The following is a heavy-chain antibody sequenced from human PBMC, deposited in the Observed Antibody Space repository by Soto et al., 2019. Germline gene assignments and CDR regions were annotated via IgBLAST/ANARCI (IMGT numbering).Heavy chain of an antibody. CDR3: ARAVLTGTVLSWFDP. CDR1: GFTFSSYG. V-gene: IGHV3-30*03. D-gene: IGHD1-20*01. CDR2: ISYDGSNK. J-gene: IGHJ5*02. Sequence: GGSLRLSCAASGFTFSSYGMHWVRQAPGKGLEWVAVISYDGSNKYYADSVKGRFTISRDNSKNTLYLQMNSLRAEDTAVYYCARAVLTGTVLSWFDPWGQGTLVTVSS.